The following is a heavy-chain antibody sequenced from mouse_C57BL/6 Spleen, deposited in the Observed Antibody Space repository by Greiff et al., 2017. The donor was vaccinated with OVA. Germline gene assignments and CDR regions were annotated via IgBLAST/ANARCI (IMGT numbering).Heavy chain of an antibody. J-gene: IGHJ4*01. CDR3: TRYAYYEIYYAMDY. D-gene: IGHD2-10*01. CDR2: IDPETGGT. CDR1: GYTFTDYE. Sequence: QVQLKESGAELVRPGASVTLSCKASGYTFTDYEMHWVKQTPVHGLEWIGAIDPETGGTAYNQKFKGKAILTADKSSSTAYMELRSLTSEDSAVYYCTRYAYYEIYYAMDYWGQGTSVTVSS. V-gene: IGHV1-15*01.